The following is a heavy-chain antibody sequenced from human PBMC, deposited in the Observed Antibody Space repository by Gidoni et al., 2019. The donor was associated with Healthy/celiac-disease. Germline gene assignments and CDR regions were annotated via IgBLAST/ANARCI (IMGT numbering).Heavy chain of an antibody. D-gene: IGHD4-17*01. V-gene: IGHV4-59*01. Sequence: QVQLQESGPGLVKPSEPLSLTCTVSGGSIRSYYWSWIRQPPGKGLEWIGYIYYSGSTNYNPSLKSRVTISVDTSKNQFSLKLTSVTAADTAVYYCARTVGLTSYFDYWGQETLVTVSS. CDR2: IYYSGST. J-gene: IGHJ4*03. CDR3: ARTVGLTSYFDY. CDR1: GGSIRSYY.